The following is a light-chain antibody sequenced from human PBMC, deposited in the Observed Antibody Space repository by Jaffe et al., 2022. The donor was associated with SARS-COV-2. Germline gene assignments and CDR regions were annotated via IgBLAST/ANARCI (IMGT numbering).Light chain of an antibody. Sequence: QSALTQPPSASGSPGQSVTISCTGTSSDVGSYNYVSWYQQHPGKAPKLMIYEVSKRPSGVPDRFSGSKSGNTASLTVSGLQAEDEADYYCSSYGGNNGVVFGGGTKLTVL. CDR1: SSDVGSYNY. V-gene: IGLV2-8*01. CDR2: EVS. J-gene: IGLJ2*01. CDR3: SSYGGNNGVV.